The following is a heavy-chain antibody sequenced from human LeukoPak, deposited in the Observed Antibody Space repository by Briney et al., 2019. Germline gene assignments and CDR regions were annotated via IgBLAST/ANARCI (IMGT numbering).Heavy chain of an antibody. D-gene: IGHD3-9*01. CDR3: TRARRLASGYYYYYYMDV. Sequence: PGGSLRLSCTASGFTFGDYAMSWVRQAPGKGLEWVGFIRSKAYGGTTEYAASVKGRFTISRDDSKSIAYLQMNSLKTEDTAVYYCTRARRLASGYYYYYYMDVWGKGTTVTISS. J-gene: IGHJ6*03. CDR1: GFTFGDYA. V-gene: IGHV3-49*04. CDR2: IRSKAYGGTT.